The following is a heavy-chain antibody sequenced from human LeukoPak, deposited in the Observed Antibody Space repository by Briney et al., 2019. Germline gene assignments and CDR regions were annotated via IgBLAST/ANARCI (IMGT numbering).Heavy chain of an antibody. J-gene: IGHJ3*02. V-gene: IGHV4-61*01. CDR3: ARAPRVTMIIVTPGAFDM. CDR2: TYYNGST. CDR1: TGSVSSGTYY. Sequence: SETLSLTCTVSTGSVSSGTYYWSWSRPPPGKGLEWAGYTYYNGSTNYNPCLKSRVTISVDTSKKRFSLKLSSVTAADTAMYYCARAPRVTMIIVTPGAFDMWGQGTMVTVSS. D-gene: IGHD3-22*01.